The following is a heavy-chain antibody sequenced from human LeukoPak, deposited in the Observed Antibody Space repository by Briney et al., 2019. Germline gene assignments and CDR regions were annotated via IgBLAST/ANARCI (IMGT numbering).Heavy chain of an antibody. CDR1: GLTFFTYG. D-gene: IGHD7-27*01. CDR2: IPSDGSNE. CDR3: AKDRNWGFMS. V-gene: IGHV3-30*02. J-gene: IGHJ4*02. Sequence: PGGSLRLSCAASGLTFFTYGMHWVRQAPGKGLEWVAFIPSDGSNEYYTDSVKGRFTISRDNSKNTLYLQMNSLRAEDTAVFYCAKDRNWGFMSWGQGTLVTVSS.